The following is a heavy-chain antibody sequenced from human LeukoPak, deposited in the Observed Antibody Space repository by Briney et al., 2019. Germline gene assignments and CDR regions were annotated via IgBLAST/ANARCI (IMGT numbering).Heavy chain of an antibody. CDR3: SSSAWYFRGYDAFDV. CDR2: ISTSGRT. D-gene: IGHD6-19*01. CDR1: RGPINSGSYY. J-gene: IGHJ3*01. V-gene: IGHV4-61*02. Sequence: PSETLSLTCTVSRGPINSGSYYWSWIRQPAGKGLEWIGRISTSGRTNYNPSLKSRVTISVDTSKNQFSLKLSSVTAADTAVYYCSSSAWYFRGYDAFDVWGQGTVVTVFS.